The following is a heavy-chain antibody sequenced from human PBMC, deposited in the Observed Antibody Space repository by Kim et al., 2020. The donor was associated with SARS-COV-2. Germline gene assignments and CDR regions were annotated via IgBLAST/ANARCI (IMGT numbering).Heavy chain of an antibody. CDR3: ARDPPDYSSFDY. D-gene: IGHD2-15*01. J-gene: IGHJ4*02. V-gene: IGHV3-33*01. Sequence: YYADSVKGRFTISRDNSKNTLYLQMNSLRAEDTAVYYCARDPPDYSSFDYWGQGTLVTVSS.